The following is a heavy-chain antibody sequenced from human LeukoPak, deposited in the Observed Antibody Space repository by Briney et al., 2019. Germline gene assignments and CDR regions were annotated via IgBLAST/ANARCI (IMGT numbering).Heavy chain of an antibody. J-gene: IGHJ1*01. CDR3: ATAFLDYGDYFQH. D-gene: IGHD3/OR15-3a*01. CDR2: FDPEDGET. Sequence: ASVKVCCKVSGYTLTELSMHWVRQAPGKGLEWMGGFDPEDGETIYAQKFQGRVTMTEDTSTDTAYMELSSLRSEDTAVYYCATAFLDYGDYFQHWGQGTLVTVSS. V-gene: IGHV1-24*01. CDR1: GYTLTELS.